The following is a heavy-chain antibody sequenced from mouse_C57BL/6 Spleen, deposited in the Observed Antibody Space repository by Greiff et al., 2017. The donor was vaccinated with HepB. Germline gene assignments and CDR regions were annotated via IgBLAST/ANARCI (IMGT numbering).Heavy chain of an antibody. CDR3: ARPNYYGSSYPFDY. CDR1: GFTFSDYG. J-gene: IGHJ2*01. Sequence: EVNVVESGGGLVKPGGSLKLSCAASGFTFSDYGMHWVRQAPEKGLEWVAYISSGSSTIYYADTVKGRFTISRDNAKNTLFLQMTSLRSEDTAMYYCARPNYYGSSYPFDYWGQGTTLTVSS. D-gene: IGHD1-1*01. V-gene: IGHV5-17*01. CDR2: ISSGSSTI.